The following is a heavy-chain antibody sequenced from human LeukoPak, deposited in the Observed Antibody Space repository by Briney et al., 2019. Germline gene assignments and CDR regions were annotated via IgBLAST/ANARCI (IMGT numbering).Heavy chain of an antibody. V-gene: IGHV3-53*01. CDR3: VRGDYGDYTLFDY. D-gene: IGHD4-17*01. Sequence: RSGGSLRLSCAASGFTVSSNYTSWVRQAPGKGLEWVSVIYSGGSTYYADSVKGRFTISRDNSKNTLYLQMNSLRAEDTAVYYCVRGDYGDYTLFDYWGQGTLVTVSS. J-gene: IGHJ4*02. CDR2: IYSGGST. CDR1: GFTVSSNY.